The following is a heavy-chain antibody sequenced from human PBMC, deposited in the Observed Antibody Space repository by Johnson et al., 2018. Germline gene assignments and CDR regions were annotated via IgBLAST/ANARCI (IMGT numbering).Heavy chain of an antibody. J-gene: IGHJ6*02. CDR3: AGDGGKSGDYNYGMDV. CDR2: ISSSSSYI. Sequence: VQLVESGGGLVKPGGSLRLSCAASGFTFSSYNMNWVRQAPGKGLEWVSSISSSSSYIYYADSVKGRFTISRDKAKNSLYRQMNSLRAEDTAVYYCAGDGGKSGDYNYGMDVWGQGTTVTVSS. D-gene: IGHD4-17*01. V-gene: IGHV3-21*01. CDR1: GFTFSSYN.